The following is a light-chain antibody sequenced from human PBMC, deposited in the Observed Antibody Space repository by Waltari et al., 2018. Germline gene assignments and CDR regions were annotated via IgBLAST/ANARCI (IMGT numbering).Light chain of an antibody. Sequence: SYELTQPSPVSVSPGQTTRITCSGDILPKNFARWFQQKPGQAPLLVIYNDSERPSGIPERFSGSSSGTTVTLTISGAQIEDEADYFCYSTANNSPVVFGGGTRLTVL. V-gene: IGLV3-27*01. CDR3: YSTANNSPVV. CDR1: ILPKNF. CDR2: NDS. J-gene: IGLJ2*01.